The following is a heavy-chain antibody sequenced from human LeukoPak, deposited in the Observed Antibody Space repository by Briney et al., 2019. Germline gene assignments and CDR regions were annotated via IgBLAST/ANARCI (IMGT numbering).Heavy chain of an antibody. D-gene: IGHD3-10*02. CDR3: AELGITMIGGV. Sequence: GGSLRLSCEASGFSFSTSWMHWVRQAPGKGLVWVSRIHSDGISTIYADSVKGRFTISRDNAKNSLYLQMNGLRAEDTAVYYCAELGITMIGGVWGKGTTVTISP. CDR1: GFSFSTSW. J-gene: IGHJ6*04. CDR2: IHSDGIST. V-gene: IGHV3-74*01.